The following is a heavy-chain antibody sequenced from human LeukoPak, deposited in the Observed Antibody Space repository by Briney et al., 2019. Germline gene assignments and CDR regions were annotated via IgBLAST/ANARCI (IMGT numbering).Heavy chain of an antibody. CDR1: GYTFTGYY. CDR3: ATAGPGYFDWTFDY. D-gene: IGHD3-9*01. J-gene: IGHJ4*02. CDR2: FDPEDGET. Sequence: ASVKVSCKASGYTFTGYYMHWVRQAPGKGLEWMGGFDPEDGETIYAQKFQGRVTMTEDTSTDTAYMELSSLRSEDTAVYYCATAGPGYFDWTFDYWGQGTLVTVSS. V-gene: IGHV1-24*01.